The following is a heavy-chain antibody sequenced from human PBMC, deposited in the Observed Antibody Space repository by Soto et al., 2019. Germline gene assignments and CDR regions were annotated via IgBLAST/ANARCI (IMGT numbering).Heavy chain of an antibody. CDR2: INGRGDNT. V-gene: IGHV3-23*01. CDR3: AKDREDYFGSGRLFDS. Sequence: DVQVLESGGGLVQPGESLRLSYSASGFSFRIYAMSWVRQAPGKGLEWVSAINGRGDNTYYAVSVEGRFTISRDNSKNTLYLQMNSLRAEDTAVYFCAKDREDYFGSGRLFDSWGQGTLVTVSS. D-gene: IGHD3-10*01. CDR1: GFSFRIYA. J-gene: IGHJ4*02.